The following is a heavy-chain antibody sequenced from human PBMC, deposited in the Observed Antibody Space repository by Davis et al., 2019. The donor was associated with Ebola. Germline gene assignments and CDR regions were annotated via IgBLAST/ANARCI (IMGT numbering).Heavy chain of an antibody. J-gene: IGHJ4*02. CDR1: GYSFTSYW. V-gene: IGHV5-10-1*01. CDR3: ARHWDGYRGDTLGY. D-gene: IGHD3-16*02. Sequence: GESLKISCKGSGYSFTSYWISWVRQMPGKGLEWMGRIDPSDSYTNYSPSLQGHVTISGDKSTSTAYLQWSSLKASDTAMYYCARHWDGYRGDTLGYWGQGTLVTVSS. CDR2: IDPSDSYT.